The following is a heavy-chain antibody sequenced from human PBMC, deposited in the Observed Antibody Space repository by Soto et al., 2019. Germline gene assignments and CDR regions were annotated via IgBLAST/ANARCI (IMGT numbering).Heavy chain of an antibody. Sequence: GASVKVSCKASGYTFTSYDINWVRQATGQGLEWMGWMNPNSGNTGYAQKFQGRVTMTRNTSISTAYMELSSLRSEDTAVYYCASFGSRYSSSWYGYYYYGMGVWGQGTTVTVSS. CDR1: GYTFTSYD. J-gene: IGHJ6*02. CDR2: MNPNSGNT. V-gene: IGHV1-8*01. D-gene: IGHD6-13*01. CDR3: ASFGSRYSSSWYGYYYYGMGV.